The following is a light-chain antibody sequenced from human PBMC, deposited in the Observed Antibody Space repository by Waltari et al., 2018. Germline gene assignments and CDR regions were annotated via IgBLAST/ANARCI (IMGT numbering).Light chain of an antibody. Sequence: QPVLTQPPSSSASPGDSARLTCTLPSDIHVGNSLISWYQQKPGSPPRFLLSYKSDSDKAHASGVPSRFSGYKEASANAGILLISGLQSEDEADYYCMFWPNNVWVFGGGTKLTVL. CDR3: MFWPNNVWV. CDR1: SDIHVGNSL. V-gene: IGLV5-37*01. J-gene: IGLJ3*02. CDR2: YKSDSDK.